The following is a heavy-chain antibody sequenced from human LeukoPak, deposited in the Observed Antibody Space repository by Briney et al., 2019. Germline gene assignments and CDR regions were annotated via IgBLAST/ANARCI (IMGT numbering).Heavy chain of an antibody. D-gene: IGHD3-10*01. J-gene: IGHJ4*02. V-gene: IGHV3-7*01. Sequence: GGSLRLSCAASGFTFSSYWMSWVRQAPGKGLEWVANIKQDGSGKYYVDSVKGRFTISRDNAKNSLYLQMNSLRAEDTAVYYCARSYRHYYGSGSYPYWGQGTLVTVSS. CDR3: ARSYRHYYGSGSYPY. CDR1: GFTFSSYW. CDR2: IKQDGSGK.